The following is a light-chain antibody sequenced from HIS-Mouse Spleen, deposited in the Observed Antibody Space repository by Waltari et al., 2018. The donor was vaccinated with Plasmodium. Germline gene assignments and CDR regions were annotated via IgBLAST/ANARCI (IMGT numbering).Light chain of an antibody. Sequence: SYELTQPPSVSVSPGQTARITCSGDALPKQYAYWYQQKPGQAPVLVVYKDRERPSGIAVRFSGSSSGTTVTLTISGVQAEDEAEYYCQSADSSGTYRVFGGGTKLTVL. V-gene: IGLV3-25*03. CDR2: KDR. CDR1: ALPKQY. CDR3: QSADSSGTYRV. J-gene: IGLJ2*01.